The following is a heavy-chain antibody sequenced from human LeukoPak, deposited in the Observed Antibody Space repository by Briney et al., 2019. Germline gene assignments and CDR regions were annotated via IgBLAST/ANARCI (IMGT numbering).Heavy chain of an antibody. CDR2: ISGSGGST. D-gene: IGHD3-3*01. Sequence: PGGSLRLSCAASGFTFSSYAMSWVRQAPGKGLEWVSAISGSGGSTYYTDSVKGRFTISRDNSKNTLYLQMNSLRAEDTAVYYCAKDLTYDFWSGYYMAWGQGTLVTVSS. CDR3: AKDLTYDFWSGYYMA. V-gene: IGHV3-23*01. J-gene: IGHJ5*02. CDR1: GFTFSSYA.